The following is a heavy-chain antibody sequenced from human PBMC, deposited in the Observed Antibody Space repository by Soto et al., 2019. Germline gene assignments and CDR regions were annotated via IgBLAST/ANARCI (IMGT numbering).Heavy chain of an antibody. CDR3: AKVFWSGKSVYYFDY. D-gene: IGHD3-3*01. CDR2: ISGSGGST. V-gene: IGHV3-23*01. Sequence: EVQLLESGGGLVQPGGSLRLSCAASGFTFSSYAMSWVRQAPGKGLEWVSAISGSGGSTYYADSVKGRFTISRDNSKNTLYLQINSLRAEDTAVYYCAKVFWSGKSVYYFDYWGQGTLVTVSS. CDR1: GFTFSSYA. J-gene: IGHJ4*02.